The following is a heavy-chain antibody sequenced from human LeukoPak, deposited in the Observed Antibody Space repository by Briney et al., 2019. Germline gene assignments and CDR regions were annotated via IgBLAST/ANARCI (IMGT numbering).Heavy chain of an antibody. V-gene: IGHV3-23*01. CDR3: AKGHSGSYYGFDM. CDR1: GFTFSSYV. J-gene: IGHJ3*02. D-gene: IGHD3-10*01. Sequence: GGSLRLSCAASGFTFSSYVMSWVRQAPGKGLEWVSAISGSGGSTYFPDSVKGRFTISRDNSKNTLYLQMNSLRAEDTAVYYCAKGHSGSYYGFDMWGQGTMVTVSS. CDR2: ISGSGGST.